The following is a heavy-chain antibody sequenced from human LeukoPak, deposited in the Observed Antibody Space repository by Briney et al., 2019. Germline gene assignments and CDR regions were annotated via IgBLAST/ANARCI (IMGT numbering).Heavy chain of an antibody. CDR3: ARDRGGYSYEGYYGIDV. CDR2: IYDSGST. J-gene: IGHJ6*02. Sequence: SETLSLTCTVSGGSIRSYYWSWIRQPPGKGLEWIGYIYDSGSTNYNPSLKSRVTISVATSKHQFSLKLTSLTAADTAVYYCARDRGGYSYEGYYGIDVWGQGTTFTVSS. CDR1: GGSIRSYY. D-gene: IGHD5-18*01. V-gene: IGHV4-59*01.